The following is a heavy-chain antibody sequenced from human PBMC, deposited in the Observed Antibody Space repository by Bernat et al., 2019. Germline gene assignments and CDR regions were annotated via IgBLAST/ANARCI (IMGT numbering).Heavy chain of an antibody. Sequence: QVQLVESGGGVVQPGRSLRLSCAASGFTFSSYGMHWVRQAPGKGLGWVAVISYDGSNKYYADSVKGRFTISRDNSKNTLYLQMNSLRAEDTAVYYCAKDQGDYGDYFFDYWGQGTLVTVSS. J-gene: IGHJ4*02. V-gene: IGHV3-30*18. D-gene: IGHD4-17*01. CDR2: ISYDGSNK. CDR3: AKDQGDYGDYFFDY. CDR1: GFTFSSYG.